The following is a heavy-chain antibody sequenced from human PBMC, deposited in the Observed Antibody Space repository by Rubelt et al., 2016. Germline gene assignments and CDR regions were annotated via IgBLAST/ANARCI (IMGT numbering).Heavy chain of an antibody. Sequence: QAPGKGLEWVSSISSSTDYIHYVDSVKGRFTISRDNAKKSVYLQMDSLRGEDTAVYYCARDTVAGKRYYYYYGMDVWGQGTTVTVSS. CDR3: ARDTVAGKRYYYYYGMDV. CDR2: ISSSTDYI. V-gene: IGHV3-21*01. J-gene: IGHJ6*02. D-gene: IGHD6-19*01.